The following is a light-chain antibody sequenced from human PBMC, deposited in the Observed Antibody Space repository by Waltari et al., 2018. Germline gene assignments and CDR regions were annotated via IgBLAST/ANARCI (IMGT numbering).Light chain of an antibody. CDR1: ENISKY. CDR3: QHYVRLPVT. Sequence: EIVLTQSPGTLSVSPGERATLSCRASENISKYLTWYQQKPGQAPRLLIYAASTRATGIPDRFSGSGFGTDFSLTISSLGPEDFAVYYCQHYVRLPVTFGQGTKVEIK. CDR2: AAS. J-gene: IGKJ1*01. V-gene: IGKV3-20*01.